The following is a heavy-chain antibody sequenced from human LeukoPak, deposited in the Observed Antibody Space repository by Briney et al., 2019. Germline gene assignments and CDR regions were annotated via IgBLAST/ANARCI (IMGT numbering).Heavy chain of an antibody. Sequence: PSETLSLTCTVSGGSISSSSYYWSWIRQPAGKGLEWIGRIYTSGSTNYNPSLKSRVTMSVDTSKNQFSLKLSSVTAADTAVYYCARVPTITFFDYWGQGTLVTVSS. D-gene: IGHD3-10*01. CDR2: IYTSGST. V-gene: IGHV4-61*02. J-gene: IGHJ4*02. CDR3: ARVPTITFFDY. CDR1: GGSISSSSYY.